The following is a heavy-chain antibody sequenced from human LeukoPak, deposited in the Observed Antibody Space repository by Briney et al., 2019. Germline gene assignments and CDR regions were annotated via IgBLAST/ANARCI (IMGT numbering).Heavy chain of an antibody. CDR2: IYPGDSDT. V-gene: IGHV5-51*01. J-gene: IGHJ6*03. D-gene: IGHD4-17*01. CDR1: GYNFLTFW. Sequence: GESLKISCETSGYNFLTFWLAWVRQMPGKGLEWMGVIYPGDSDTRYSPSFQGQVSISVDMSLNTAYLQWRSLRASDTAMYYCARLLDYDSTYYYMDVWGIGTSVIVS. CDR3: ARLLDYDSTYYYMDV.